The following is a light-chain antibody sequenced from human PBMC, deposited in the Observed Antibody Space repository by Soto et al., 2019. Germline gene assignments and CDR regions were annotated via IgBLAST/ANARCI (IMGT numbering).Light chain of an antibody. Sequence: QSALTQPASVSASPGQSITISCTGTSSNVGTYDLVSWYQHHPDKAPKLIIYEGTKRPSGISSRFSGSKSGNTASLTISGLQAEDDADYYCCSFAVGAPLVFGGGTKVTVL. V-gene: IGLV2-23*01. CDR2: EGT. CDR3: CSFAVGAPLV. CDR1: SSNVGTYDL. J-gene: IGLJ2*01.